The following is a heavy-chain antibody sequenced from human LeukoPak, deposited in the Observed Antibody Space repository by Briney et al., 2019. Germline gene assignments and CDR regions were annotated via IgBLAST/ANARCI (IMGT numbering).Heavy chain of an antibody. D-gene: IGHD3-22*01. J-gene: IGHJ5*02. CDR2: ITSRDGTT. Sequence: AGGSLRLSCAASGFTFSIYAMSWVRQTPGKGLEWVSSITSRDGTTYYTDPVKGRFTISRDNSENTLYLQMNSLRAEDTAIYYCVRDRPNYYDSSGHYYRRNGDHWGQGTLVTVSS. V-gene: IGHV3-23*01. CDR3: VRDRPNYYDSSGHYYRRNGDH. CDR1: GFTFSIYA.